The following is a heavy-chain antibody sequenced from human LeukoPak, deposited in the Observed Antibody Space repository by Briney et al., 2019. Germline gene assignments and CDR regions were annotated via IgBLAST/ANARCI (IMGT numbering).Heavy chain of an antibody. CDR3: AKQLPLATQ. D-gene: IGHD2-2*01. Sequence: GGTLRPSCAASGFTFSSYGMSWVRQAPGKGLEWASAISGSGGSTYYADSVKGRFTISRDNSKNTLYLQMNSLRAEGTAVYYCAKQLPLATQWGQGTLVTVSS. CDR2: ISGSGGST. CDR1: GFTFSSYG. V-gene: IGHV3-23*01. J-gene: IGHJ4*02.